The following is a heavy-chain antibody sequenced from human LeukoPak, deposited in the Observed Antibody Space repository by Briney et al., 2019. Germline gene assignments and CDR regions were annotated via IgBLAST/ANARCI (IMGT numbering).Heavy chain of an antibody. J-gene: IGHJ5*02. Sequence: KSSETLSLTCTVSGGSISSGDYYWSWIRQPPGKGLEWIGYIYYSGSTYYNPSLKSRVTISVDTSKNQFSLKLSSVTAADTAVYYCARGPNRGYSGFQFDPWGQGTLVTVSS. CDR3: ARGPNRGYSGFQFDP. CDR2: IYYSGST. D-gene: IGHD5-12*01. CDR1: GGSISSGDYY. V-gene: IGHV4-30-4*01.